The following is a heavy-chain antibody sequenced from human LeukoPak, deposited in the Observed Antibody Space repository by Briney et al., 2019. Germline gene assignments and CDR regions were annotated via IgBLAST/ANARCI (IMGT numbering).Heavy chain of an antibody. V-gene: IGHV3-23*01. CDR1: VFTFSSYA. Sequence: GGALRLSCAASVFTFSSYAMSWVRQAPGKGVEWGSGISSSGGSTNYAGSVKGRFTISRDNSKSTLCFQMNSLRAEDTAVYYCARGGTGHYRASGYFDYWGQGTLVTVSS. CDR3: ARGGTGHYRASGYFDY. D-gene: IGHD1-14*01. CDR2: ISSSGGST. J-gene: IGHJ4*02.